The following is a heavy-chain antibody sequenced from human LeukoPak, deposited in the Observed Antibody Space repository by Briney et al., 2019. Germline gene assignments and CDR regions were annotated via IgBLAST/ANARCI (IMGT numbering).Heavy chain of an antibody. Sequence: GGSLKLSCAASGFTFSGSALHWVRQASGKGLEWVGRFRSKANSYATAYAASVRGRFTISRDDSKDTAYLQMNSLKTEDTAVYYCTGHDYGDYPFDYWGQGTLVTVSS. J-gene: IGHJ4*02. CDR2: FRSKANSYAT. CDR1: GFTFSGSA. CDR3: TGHDYGDYPFDY. V-gene: IGHV3-73*01. D-gene: IGHD4-17*01.